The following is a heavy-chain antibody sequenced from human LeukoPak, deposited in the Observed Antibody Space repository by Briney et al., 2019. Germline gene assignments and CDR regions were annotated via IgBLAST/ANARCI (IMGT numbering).Heavy chain of an antibody. CDR3: ARHRGLMVEVFDY. CDR1: GGSFSSYY. CDR2: IYYSGST. Sequence: PSETLSLTCTVSGGSFSSYYWSWIRQPPGKGLEWIWYIYYSGSTNYNPSLKSRVTISVDTSKNQFSLKLSSVTAADTAVYYCARHRGLMVEVFDYWGQGTLVTVSS. J-gene: IGHJ4*02. V-gene: IGHV4-59*08. D-gene: IGHD3-10*01.